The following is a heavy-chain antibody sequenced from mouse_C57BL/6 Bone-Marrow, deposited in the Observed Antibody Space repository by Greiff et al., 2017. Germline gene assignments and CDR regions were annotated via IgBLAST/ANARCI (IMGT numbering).Heavy chain of an antibody. V-gene: IGHV1-61*01. J-gene: IGHJ1*03. Sequence: QVQLKQPGAELVRPGSSVKLSCKASGYTFTSYWMDWVKQRPGQGLEWIGNIYPSDSETHYNQKFKDKATLTVDKSSSTAYMQLSSLTSEDSAVYYCARSYGKEYFDVWGTGTTVTGSS. CDR1: GYTFTSYW. CDR2: IYPSDSET. D-gene: IGHD2-10*02. CDR3: ARSYGKEYFDV.